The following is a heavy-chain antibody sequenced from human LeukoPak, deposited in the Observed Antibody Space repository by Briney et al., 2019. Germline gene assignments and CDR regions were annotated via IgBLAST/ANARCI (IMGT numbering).Heavy chain of an antibody. CDR1: GGSFSGYY. Sequence: SETLSLTCAVYGGSFSGYYWSWIRQPPGKGLEWIGEINHSGSTKYNPSFKSRVTISVDTSKNQLSLMLSSVTAADTAVYYCARHPRYSGSDYWFDLWGQGTLVTVSS. CDR2: INHSGST. V-gene: IGHV4-34*01. CDR3: ARHPRYSGSDYWFDL. D-gene: IGHD1-26*01. J-gene: IGHJ5*02.